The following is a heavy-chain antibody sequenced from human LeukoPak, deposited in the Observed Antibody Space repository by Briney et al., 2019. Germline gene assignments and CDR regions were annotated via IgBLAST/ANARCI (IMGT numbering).Heavy chain of an antibody. D-gene: IGHD1-7*01. J-gene: IGHJ6*03. V-gene: IGHV4-34*01. Sequence: SETLSLTCAVYGGSFSNYYWSWIRQPPGKGLEWIGEINDSGRTNYNPSLMSRVTISVDTSKNQFSLRLSSVTATDTAVYYCSRRWNCGRNYYIDVWGKGATVSVSS. CDR3: SRRWNCGRNYYIDV. CDR1: GGSFSNYY. CDR2: INDSGRT.